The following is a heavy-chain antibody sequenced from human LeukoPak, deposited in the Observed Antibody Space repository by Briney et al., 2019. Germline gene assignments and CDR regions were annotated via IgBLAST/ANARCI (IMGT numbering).Heavy chain of an antibody. Sequence: ASVKVSCKASGYTFTGYYMHWVRQAPGQGLEWMGWINPNSGGTNYAQKFQGRVTMTRDTSISTAYMELSRLRSDDTAVYYCAREKLSSNWFDPWGQGTLVTVSS. CDR3: AREKLSSNWFDP. D-gene: IGHD1-1*01. CDR1: GYTFTGYY. V-gene: IGHV1-2*02. J-gene: IGHJ5*02. CDR2: INPNSGGT.